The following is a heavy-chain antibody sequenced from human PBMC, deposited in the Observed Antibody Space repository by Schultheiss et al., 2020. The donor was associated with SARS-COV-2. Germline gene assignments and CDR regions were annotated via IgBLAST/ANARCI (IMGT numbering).Heavy chain of an antibody. D-gene: IGHD6-19*01. V-gene: IGHV3-23*01. CDR1: GFTFSSYA. Sequence: GGSLRLSCAASGFTFSSYAMSWVRQAPGKGLEWVSAISGSGGSTYYADSVKGRFTISRDNSKNTLYLQMNSLRAEDTAVYYCAKDRRIAVAGEPISPNWFDPWGQGTLVTVSS. CDR3: AKDRRIAVAGEPISPNWFDP. J-gene: IGHJ5*02. CDR2: ISGSGGST.